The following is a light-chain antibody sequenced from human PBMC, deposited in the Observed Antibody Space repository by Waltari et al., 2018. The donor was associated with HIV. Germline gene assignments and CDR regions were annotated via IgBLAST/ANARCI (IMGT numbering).Light chain of an antibody. CDR2: EVS. V-gene: IGLV2-14*01. CDR1: SSDVGGYNY. Sequence: QSALTQPASVSGSPGQSITISCTGTSSDVGGYNYVSWYQQPPGKAPKLIIYEVSNRPSGVSNRFSGSKSGNTASLTISGLQAEDEADYYCSSYTSSSTGVVGTGTKVTVL. CDR3: SSYTSSSTGV. J-gene: IGLJ1*01.